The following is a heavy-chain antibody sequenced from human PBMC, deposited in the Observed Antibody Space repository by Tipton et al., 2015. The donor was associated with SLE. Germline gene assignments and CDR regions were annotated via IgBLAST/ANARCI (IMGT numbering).Heavy chain of an antibody. V-gene: IGHV4-61*02. D-gene: IGHD1-26*01. J-gene: IGHJ3*02. CDR1: GGSISSGSYY. Sequence: TLSLTCTVSGGSISSGSYYWSWIRQPAGKGLEWTGRIYISGSTNYNPSLKSRVTISIDTSKSQFSLKLSSVTAADTAVYYCAREGPGTSAFDIWGQGTMVTVSS. CDR2: IYISGST. CDR3: AREGPGTSAFDI.